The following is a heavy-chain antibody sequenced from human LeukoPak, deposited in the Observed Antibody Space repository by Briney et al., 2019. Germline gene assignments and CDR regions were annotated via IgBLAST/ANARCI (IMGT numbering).Heavy chain of an antibody. V-gene: IGHV3-48*03. CDR2: ITSSGSTI. J-gene: IGHJ6*04. CDR1: GFTFSSYE. D-gene: IGHD3-10*02. CDR3: AELGITMIGGV. Sequence: PGGSLRLSCAASGFTFSSYEMNWVRQAPGKGLEWVSYITSSGSTIYYADSVKGRFTISRDNAKNSLYLQMNSLRAEDTAVYYCAELGITMIGGVWGKGTTVTISS.